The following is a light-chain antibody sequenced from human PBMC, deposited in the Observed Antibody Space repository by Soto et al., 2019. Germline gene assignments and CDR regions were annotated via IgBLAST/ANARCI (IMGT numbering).Light chain of an antibody. V-gene: IGKV3D-20*02. CDR3: QQYNNWPSMYT. Sequence: EIVLTQSPGTLSLFPGDRATLSCRASQRLFNNYLAWYQQKPGQAPRLLIYDASSRAAGVPDRVTGGGSGTDFTLTISSLQSEDFAVYYCQQYNNWPSMYTFGQGTKLEFK. J-gene: IGKJ2*01. CDR2: DAS. CDR1: QRLFNNY.